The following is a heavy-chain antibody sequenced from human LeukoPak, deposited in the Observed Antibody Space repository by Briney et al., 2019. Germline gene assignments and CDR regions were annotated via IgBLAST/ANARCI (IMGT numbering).Heavy chain of an antibody. CDR3: AKDSHWILFDD. CDR1: GFVFSRYE. Sequence: GGSLRLSCAASGFVFSRYEMNWVRQAPGKGLEWVSGIGGSGTRTYYADSVKGRFTISRDNSKNTLYLQMNSLRDEDTAVYYCAKDSHWILFDDWGQGTLVTVSS. J-gene: IGHJ4*02. CDR2: IGGSGTRT. D-gene: IGHD2-2*03. V-gene: IGHV3-23*01.